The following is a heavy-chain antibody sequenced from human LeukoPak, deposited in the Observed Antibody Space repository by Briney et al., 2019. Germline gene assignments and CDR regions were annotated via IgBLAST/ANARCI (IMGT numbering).Heavy chain of an antibody. CDR2: IIPILGIA. V-gene: IGHV1-69*04. CDR3: ARDGDDTSGYFSPFDY. Sequence: SVKVSCKASGGTFSSYAISWVRQAPGQGLEWMGRIIPILGIANYAQKFQGRVTITADKSTSTAYMELSSLRSEDTAVYYCARDGDDTSGYFSPFDYWGQGTLVTVSS. D-gene: IGHD3-22*01. J-gene: IGHJ4*02. CDR1: GGTFSSYA.